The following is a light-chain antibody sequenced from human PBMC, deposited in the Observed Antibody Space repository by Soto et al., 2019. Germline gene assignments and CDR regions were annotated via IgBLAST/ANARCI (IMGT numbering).Light chain of an antibody. CDR3: QQRSNWPSLT. J-gene: IGKJ4*01. CDR1: QSVSSSY. CDR2: DAS. Sequence: IVLTQSPATLSVSPGERATLSCRASQSVSSSYLAWYQQKPGQAPRLLISDASNRATGIPARFSGSGSETDFTLTISSLEPEDSAVYYCQQRSNWPSLTFGGGTRWIS. V-gene: IGKV3D-20*02.